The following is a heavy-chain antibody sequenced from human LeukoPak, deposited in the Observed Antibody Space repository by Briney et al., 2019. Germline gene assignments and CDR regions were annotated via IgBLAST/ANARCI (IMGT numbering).Heavy chain of an antibody. CDR3: AKAGYCSGGSCYYYGMDV. V-gene: IGHV3-30*18. CDR2: ISYDGSNK. Sequence: GGSLRLSCAASGFTFSSYGMHWVRQAPGKGLEWVAVISYDGSNKYYADSVKGRFTISRDNSKNTLYLQMNSLRAEDTAVYYCAKAGYCSGGSCYYYGMDVWGQGTTVTVSS. J-gene: IGHJ6*02. CDR1: GFTFSSYG. D-gene: IGHD2-15*01.